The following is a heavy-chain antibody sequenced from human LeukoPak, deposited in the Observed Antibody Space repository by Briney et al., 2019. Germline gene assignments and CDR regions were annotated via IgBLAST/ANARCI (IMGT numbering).Heavy chain of an antibody. CDR1: GYSFPTYD. CDR3: ARGKKYTGLDF. J-gene: IGHJ1*01. V-gene: IGHV1-18*01. Sequence: ASVKVSCKASGYSFPTYDINWVRRAPGQGLEWLGWISVNSGSTKNAQNIQGRVTLTTDTSTNTAYMELRSLRSDDTAVYYCARGKKYTGLDFWGLGTLVTVSS. D-gene: IGHD3/OR15-3a*01. CDR2: ISVNSGST.